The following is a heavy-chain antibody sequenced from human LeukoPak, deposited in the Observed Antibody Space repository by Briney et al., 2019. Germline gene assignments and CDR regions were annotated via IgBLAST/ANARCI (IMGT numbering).Heavy chain of an antibody. J-gene: IGHJ6*03. CDR1: GYTFTSYD. Sequence: GASVKVSCKASGYTFTSYDINWVRQATGQGLEWMGWMNPNSGNTGYAQKFQCRVTITRNTSISTAYMELSSLRSEDTAVYYCARSGSGWLYYYYMDVWGKGTTVTVSS. V-gene: IGHV1-8*03. CDR3: ARSGSGWLYYYYMDV. D-gene: IGHD6-19*01. CDR2: MNPNSGNT.